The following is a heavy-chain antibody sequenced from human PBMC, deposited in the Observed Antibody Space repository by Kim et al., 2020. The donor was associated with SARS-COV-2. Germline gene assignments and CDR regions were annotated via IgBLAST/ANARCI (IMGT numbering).Heavy chain of an antibody. V-gene: IGHV3-74*01. CDR2: INSDGSST. D-gene: IGHD3-3*01. J-gene: IGHJ6*02. CDR3: ARRDFWSGYYYYGMDV. CDR1: GFTFSSYW. Sequence: GGSLRLSCAASGFTFSSYWMHWVRQAPGKGLVWVSRINSDGSSTSYADSVKGRFTISRDNAKNTLYLQMNSLRAEDTAVYYCARRDFWSGYYYYGMDVWGQGTTVTVSS.